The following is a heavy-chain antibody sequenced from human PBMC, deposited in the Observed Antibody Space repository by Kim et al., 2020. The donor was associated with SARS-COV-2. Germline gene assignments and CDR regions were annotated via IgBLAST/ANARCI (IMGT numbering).Heavy chain of an antibody. D-gene: IGHD3-16*02. CDR1: GFTFSSYA. CDR3: AKDYYDYVWGSYRLFHYFDY. V-gene: IGHV3-23*01. J-gene: IGHJ4*02. CDR2: ISGSGGST. Sequence: GGSLRLSCAASGFTFSSYAMSWVRQAPGKGLEWVSAISGSGGSTYYADSVKGRFTISRDNSKNTLYLQMNSLRAEDTAVYYCAKDYYDYVWGSYRLFHYFDYWGQGTLVTFSS.